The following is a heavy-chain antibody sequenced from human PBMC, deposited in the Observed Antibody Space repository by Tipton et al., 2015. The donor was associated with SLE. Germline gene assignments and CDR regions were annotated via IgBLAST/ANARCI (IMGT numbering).Heavy chain of an antibody. CDR2: DYHKGDT. CDR1: DDFFTPHY. Sequence: TLSLTCTVSDDFFTPHYLTSFRPPPGKGLEWIWCDYHKGDTAYNTSLKRRVTMSVDTSKKQVSLKLSSVTAADTAGDYCARDQEVTAGEDRFDARSQGTLVTVSS. V-gene: IGHV4-59*11. CDR3: ARDQEVTAGEDRFDA. J-gene: IGHJ5*02. D-gene: IGHD2-21*02.